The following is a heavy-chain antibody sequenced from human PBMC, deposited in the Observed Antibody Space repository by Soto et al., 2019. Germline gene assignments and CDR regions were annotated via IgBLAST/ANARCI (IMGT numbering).Heavy chain of an antibody. CDR1: GYKFSTYW. J-gene: IGHJ4*02. Sequence: XESLKISCKGRGYKFSTYWLGRVPQMPGKGLEWMAIIYPDDSDSRYSPSFQGQVTISADKSISTAYLQWSSLKASDTAIYYCVATYGDYLDYWGQGALVTVSS. CDR2: IYPDDSDS. D-gene: IGHD4-17*01. V-gene: IGHV5-51*01. CDR3: VATYGDYLDY.